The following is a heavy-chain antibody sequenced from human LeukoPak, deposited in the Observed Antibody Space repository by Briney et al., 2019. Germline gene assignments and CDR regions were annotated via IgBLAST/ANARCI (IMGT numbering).Heavy chain of an antibody. Sequence: GGSLRLSCAASGFTFSSYAMSWVRQAPGEGLEWVSAISGSGGSTYYADSVKGRFTISRDNSKNTLYLQMNSLRAEDTAVYYCAKEGYCNGGSCHTRDYFDYWGQGTLVTVSS. V-gene: IGHV3-23*01. CDR2: ISGSGGST. CDR3: AKEGYCNGGSCHTRDYFDY. D-gene: IGHD2-15*01. J-gene: IGHJ4*02. CDR1: GFTFSSYA.